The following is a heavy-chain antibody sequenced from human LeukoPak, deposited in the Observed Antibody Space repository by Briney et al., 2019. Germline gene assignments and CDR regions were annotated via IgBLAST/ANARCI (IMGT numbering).Heavy chain of an antibody. V-gene: IGHV3-53*01. D-gene: IGHD5-18*01. CDR1: GFTVSSNS. Sequence: QPGGSLRPSCTVSGFTVSSNSWSWVRQAPGKGLEWVSFIYSGGNTHYSDSVKGRFTISRDNAKNSLYLQMNSLRAEDTAVYYCAREDGYSYGMNYYYYYYMDVWGKGTTVTVSS. CDR2: IYSGGNT. J-gene: IGHJ6*03. CDR3: AREDGYSYGMNYYYYYYMDV.